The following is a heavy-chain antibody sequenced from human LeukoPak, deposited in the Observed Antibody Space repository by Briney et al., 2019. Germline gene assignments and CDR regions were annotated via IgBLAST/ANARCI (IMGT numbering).Heavy chain of an antibody. V-gene: IGHV4-4*07. CDR3: AMRGYSGSYSE. J-gene: IGHJ4*02. Sequence: SETLSLTCTVSGGSISSYYWSWVRQPAGKGLEWIGRIYTSGSTNYNPSLKSRVTMSVDTSKNQFSLKLSSVTAADTAVYYCAMRGYSGSYSEWGQGTLVTVSS. CDR2: IYTSGST. D-gene: IGHD1-26*01. CDR1: GGSISSYY.